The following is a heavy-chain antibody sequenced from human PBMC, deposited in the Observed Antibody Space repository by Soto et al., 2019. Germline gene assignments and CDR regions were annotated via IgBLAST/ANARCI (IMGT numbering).Heavy chain of an antibody. V-gene: IGHV4-34*01. J-gene: IGHJ4*02. D-gene: IGHD5-18*01. CDR1: GGSFSGYY. CDR3: ARGPAMARLFDY. CDR2: INHSGST. Sequence: SDTLSLTFAVSGGSFSGYYWSGIRQPPGKGLEWIGEINHSGSTNYNPSLKSRVTISVDTSKNQFSLKLSSVTAADTAVYYCARGPAMARLFDYWGQGTLVTVS.